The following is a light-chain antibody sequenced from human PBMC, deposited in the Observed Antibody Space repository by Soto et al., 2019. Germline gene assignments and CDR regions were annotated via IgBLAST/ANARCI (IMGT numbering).Light chain of an antibody. Sequence: DIVMTQSPLSLPVTPGEPASISCNSSQSLLQSKGYNYLDWYLQKPGQSPQLLTSFGSYRASGVPDRLSGSGSGADVTVNIKRVEAEDVAIYYCMQAQQTPPTFGQGTKVEIK. V-gene: IGKV2-28*01. CDR3: MQAQQTPPT. J-gene: IGKJ1*01. CDR1: QSLLQSKGYNY. CDR2: FGS.